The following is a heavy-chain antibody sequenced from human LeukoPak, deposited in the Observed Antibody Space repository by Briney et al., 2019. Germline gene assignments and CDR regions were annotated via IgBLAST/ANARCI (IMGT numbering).Heavy chain of an antibody. V-gene: IGHV3-74*01. CDR2: IKSDGNT. Sequence: GGSLRLSCAASGFTFSSHWMHWVRQAPGKGLVWVSRIKSDGNTNYADSVKGRFTISRDNAKNTVSLQMNSLRAEDTGVYYCARAPSESGGYYPEYFRHWGQGTLVTVSS. CDR3: ARAPSESGGYYPEYFRH. D-gene: IGHD3-22*01. CDR1: GFTFSSHW. J-gene: IGHJ1*01.